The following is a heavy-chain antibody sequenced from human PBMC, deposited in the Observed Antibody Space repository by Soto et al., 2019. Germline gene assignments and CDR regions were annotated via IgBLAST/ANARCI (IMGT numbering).Heavy chain of an antibody. J-gene: IGHJ4*02. CDR3: AKAKEYYDILTGFDY. D-gene: IGHD3-9*01. V-gene: IGHV3-43*01. CDR2: ISWDGGST. Sequence: EVQLVESGGVVVQPGGSLRLSCAASGFTFDDYIMHWVRQAPGKGLEWVSLISWDGGSTYYADSVKGRFTISRDNSKNSLYLQINSLRTEDTALYYRAKAKEYYDILTGFDYWGQGTLVTVSS. CDR1: GFTFDDYI.